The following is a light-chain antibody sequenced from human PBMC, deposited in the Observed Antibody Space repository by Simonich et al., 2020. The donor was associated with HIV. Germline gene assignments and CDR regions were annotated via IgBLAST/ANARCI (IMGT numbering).Light chain of an antibody. V-gene: IGKV3-15*01. J-gene: IGKJ1*01. CDR3: QQYNSWPPWT. Sequence: EIVMTQSPATLSVSPGERATLSCRASQSVSSNLAWYQQKPGQAPRLHIYGASTRATGIPARFSGSGSGTEFTLTISSLQSEDSAVYSCQQYNSWPPWTFGQGTKVEIK. CDR2: GAS. CDR1: QSVSSN.